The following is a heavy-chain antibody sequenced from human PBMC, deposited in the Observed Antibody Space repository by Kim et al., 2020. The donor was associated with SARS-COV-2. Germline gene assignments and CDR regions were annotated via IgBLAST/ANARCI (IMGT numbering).Heavy chain of an antibody. J-gene: IGHJ4*02. V-gene: IGHV5-10-1*01. CDR3: ASTPDWLGYSLGAY. Sequence: GESLKISCKGSGYSFTTYWIIWVRQMPGKGLEWMGRIDPSDSYAHYSPSFQGHVTISADKSITTAFLQWSSLKASDTAMYYCASTPDWLGYSLGAYWGQGTLVTVSS. D-gene: IGHD5-18*01. CDR2: IDPSDSYA. CDR1: GYSFTTYW.